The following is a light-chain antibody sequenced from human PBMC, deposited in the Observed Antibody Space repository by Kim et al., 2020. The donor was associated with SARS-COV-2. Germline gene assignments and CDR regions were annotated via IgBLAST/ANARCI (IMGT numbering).Light chain of an antibody. CDR1: SSDFGGYNL. V-gene: IGLV2-23*02. CDR2: YVS. J-gene: IGLJ3*02. CDR3: CSYAGSTWV. Sequence: PGQSITISCTGTSSDFGGYNLVSWYQHHPGEAPKLMIYYVSERPSGVSNRFSGSKSGNTASLTISGLQAEDEADYHCCSYAGSTWVFGGGTQLTVL.